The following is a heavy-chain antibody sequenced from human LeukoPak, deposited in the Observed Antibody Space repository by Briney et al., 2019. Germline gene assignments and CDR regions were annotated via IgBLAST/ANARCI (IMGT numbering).Heavy chain of an antibody. V-gene: IGHV1-18*01. J-gene: IGHJ6*02. CDR3: ARGRRITIFGVVIQNYYYYGMDV. Sequence: ASVKVSCKASGYTFTSYGISWVRQAPGQGLEWMGWISAYNGNTNYAQKLQGRVTMTTDTSTSTAYMELRSLRSDDTAVYYCARGRRITIFGVVIQNYYYYGMDVWGQGTTATVSS. D-gene: IGHD3-3*01. CDR2: ISAYNGNT. CDR1: GYTFTSYG.